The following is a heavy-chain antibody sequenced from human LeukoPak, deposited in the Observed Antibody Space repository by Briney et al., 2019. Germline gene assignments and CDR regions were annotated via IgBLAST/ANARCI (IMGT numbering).Heavy chain of an antibody. V-gene: IGHV3-53*01. CDR2: VYSGGDT. J-gene: IGHJ4*02. CDR3: ARVEIPWSFDY. Sequence: PGGSLRLSCAASGFTVSSNYMTWIRQAPGERLEWVSIVYSGGDTYYADSVKGRFTMSRDNSKNMQYLQMNSLRAEDTAVYYCARVEIPWSFDYWGQGTLVTVSS. CDR1: GFTVSSNY. D-gene: IGHD2-21*01.